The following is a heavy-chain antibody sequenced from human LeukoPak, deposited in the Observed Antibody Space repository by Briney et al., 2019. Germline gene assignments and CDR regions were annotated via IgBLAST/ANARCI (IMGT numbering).Heavy chain of an antibody. D-gene: IGHD2-15*01. CDR3: AKARYCSGGSCFPQLTPDY. V-gene: IGHV3-23*01. CDR1: GCIFSSYA. CDR2: ISGSGGST. J-gene: IGHJ4*02. Sequence: GGSLRLSCAASGCIFSSYAMSWVRQAPGEGLELFSAISGSGGSTYYADSVKGRLSISRENSKNTLYLQMNSLRAEDTAVYYCAKARYCSGGSCFPQLTPDYWGQGTLVTVSS.